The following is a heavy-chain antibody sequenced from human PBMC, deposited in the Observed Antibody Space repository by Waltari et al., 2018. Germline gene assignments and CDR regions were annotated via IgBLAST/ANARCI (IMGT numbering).Heavy chain of an antibody. CDR1: GGRFSSYD. Sequence: QVQLVESGAAVKKPGSSVKVSCKASGGRFSSYDIRWVRQAPGQGLEWMGGTIPIFGTANYAQKFQGRVTITADKSTSTAYMELSSLRSEDTAVYYCAVLAGNSGDYWGQGTLVTVSS. CDR3: AVLAGNSGDY. J-gene: IGHJ4*02. CDR2: TIPIFGTA. D-gene: IGHD6-19*01. V-gene: IGHV1-69*14.